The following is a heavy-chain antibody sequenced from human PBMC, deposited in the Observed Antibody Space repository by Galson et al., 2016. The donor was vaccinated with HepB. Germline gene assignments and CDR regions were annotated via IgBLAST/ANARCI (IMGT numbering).Heavy chain of an antibody. J-gene: IGHJ6*02. V-gene: IGHV3-74*01. Sequence: SLRLSCAASGFTFSDYWMHWVRQAPGRGLMWVSRINSDDSSSAYADSVKGRFTISRDNAKNTLYLQMNSLRAEDTAMYYCARPQTVTRWGAFGMDVWGQGTTVTVFS. CDR2: INSDDSSS. CDR1: GFTFSDYW. CDR3: ARPQTVTRWGAFGMDV. D-gene: IGHD4-17*01.